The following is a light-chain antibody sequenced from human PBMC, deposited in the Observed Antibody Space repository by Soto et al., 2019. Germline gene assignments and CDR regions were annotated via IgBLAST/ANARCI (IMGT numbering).Light chain of an antibody. J-gene: IGLJ2*01. CDR2: EVT. V-gene: IGLV2-14*01. CDR1: SSDVGGYNY. CDR3: NSYTTSSTLV. Sequence: QSALTQPASVSGSPGQSINISCTGTSSDVGGYNYVSWYQQHPGKAPKLMIYEVTNRPSGISDRFSASKSGNTASLTISGLQAEDEADYYCNSYTTSSTLVFGGGTKLTVL.